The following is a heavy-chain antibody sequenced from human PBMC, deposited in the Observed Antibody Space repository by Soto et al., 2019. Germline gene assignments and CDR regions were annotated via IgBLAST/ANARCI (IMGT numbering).Heavy chain of an antibody. Sequence: EVQLLESGGGLVQPGGSLRLSCAASGFTFSSYAMSWVRQAPGKGLEWVSAISGSGGSTYYADSVKGRFTISRDNSNNTLYLQMNSLRAEDTAVYYCAPRIMITFGGVLLDYWGQGTLVTVSS. CDR3: APRIMITFGGVLLDY. CDR1: GFTFSSYA. V-gene: IGHV3-23*01. D-gene: IGHD3-16*01. J-gene: IGHJ4*02. CDR2: ISGSGGST.